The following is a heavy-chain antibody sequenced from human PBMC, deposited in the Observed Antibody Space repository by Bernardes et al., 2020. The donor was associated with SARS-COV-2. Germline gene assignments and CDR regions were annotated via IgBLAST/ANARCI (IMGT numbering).Heavy chain of an antibody. CDR2: IRNKGRGYTT. V-gene: IGHV3-72*01. CDR3: ADLGSSYGLDV. Sequence: GSLRLSCAASGLTFSDHYMDWVRQAPGKGLEWVAHIRNKGRGYTTEYAASVEGRFTISRDDSKNSLYLQMNSLKTEDTAVYYCADLGSSYGLDVWGQGTTVTVSS. J-gene: IGHJ6*02. D-gene: IGHD7-27*01. CDR1: GLTFSDHY.